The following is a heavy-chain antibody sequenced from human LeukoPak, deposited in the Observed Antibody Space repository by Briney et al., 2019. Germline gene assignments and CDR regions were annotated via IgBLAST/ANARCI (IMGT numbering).Heavy chain of an antibody. Sequence: PSETLSLTCAVYGGSFSGYYWSWIRQSPGKGLEWIAEINHSGGSNFNPSLKSRVTISIDTSKNQFSLKLSSVTAADTAVYYCARGPYPNPRAWGQGTLVTVSS. V-gene: IGHV4-34*01. CDR2: INHSGGS. D-gene: IGHD2-8*01. J-gene: IGHJ5*02. CDR1: GGSFSGYY. CDR3: ARGPYPNPRA.